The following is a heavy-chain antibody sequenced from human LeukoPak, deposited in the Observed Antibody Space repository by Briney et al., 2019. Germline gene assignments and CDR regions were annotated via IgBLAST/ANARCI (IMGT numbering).Heavy chain of an antibody. CDR1: GFTFSGFA. CDR3: TKERGGGGRRINLMVGGYGP. D-gene: IGHD3-22*01. V-gene: IGHV3-30*04. J-gene: IGHJ5*02. CDR2: ILYHGRDK. Sequence: PGGSLRLSCAGSGFTFSGFAMHWVRQAPGKGLEWVAAILYHGRDKYYADAVSGRFTISRDNSKNTLHLEMNSLRTDDTAVYYCTKERGGGGRRINLMVGGYGPWGQGTQVTVSS.